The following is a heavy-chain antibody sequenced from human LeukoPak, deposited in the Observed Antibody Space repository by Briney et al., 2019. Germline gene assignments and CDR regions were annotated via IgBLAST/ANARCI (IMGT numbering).Heavy chain of an antibody. CDR2: IMYDGSDK. Sequence: PGGSLRLSCAASGFTSSSNDMNWVRQAPGKGLEWVAFIMYDGSDKYYADSVKGRFTISRDNSKNTLFLQMNSLRTEDTAVYYCAKNSLSSRLRYFDYWGQGTLVTVSS. CDR1: GFTSSSND. D-gene: IGHD4-17*01. CDR3: AKNSLSSRLRYFDY. J-gene: IGHJ4*02. V-gene: IGHV3-30*02.